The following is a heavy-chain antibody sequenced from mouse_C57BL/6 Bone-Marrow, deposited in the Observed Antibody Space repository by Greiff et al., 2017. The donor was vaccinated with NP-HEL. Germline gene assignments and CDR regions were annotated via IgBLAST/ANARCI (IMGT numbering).Heavy chain of an antibody. Sequence: EVKLVESGGGLVQPGGSLKLSCAASGFTFSDYGMAWVRQAPRKGPEWVAFISNLAYSIYYADTVTGRFTISRENAKNTLYLEMSSLRSEDTAMYYCAVWLRRAWFAYWGQGTLVTVSA. D-gene: IGHD2-2*01. CDR2: ISNLAYSI. CDR3: AVWLRRAWFAY. CDR1: GFTFSDYG. V-gene: IGHV5-15*01. J-gene: IGHJ3*01.